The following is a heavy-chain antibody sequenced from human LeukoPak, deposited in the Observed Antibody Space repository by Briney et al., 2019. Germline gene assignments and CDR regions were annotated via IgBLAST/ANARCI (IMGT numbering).Heavy chain of an antibody. CDR1: GYTFTGYY. J-gene: IGHJ4*02. Sequence: ASVKVSCKASGYTFTGYYMHWVRQAPGQGLEWMGWINPNSGGTNYAQKFQGRVTMTRDTSTSTVYMELSSLRSGDTAVYYCARGSFQKWLAPGYWGQGTLVTVSS. CDR3: ARGSFQKWLAPGY. V-gene: IGHV1-2*02. D-gene: IGHD6-19*01. CDR2: INPNSGGT.